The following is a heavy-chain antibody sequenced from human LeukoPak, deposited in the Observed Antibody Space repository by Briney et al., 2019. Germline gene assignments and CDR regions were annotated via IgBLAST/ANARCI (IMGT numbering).Heavy chain of an antibody. CDR3: ARGKGYYDSSGYYSDAFDI. D-gene: IGHD3-22*01. CDR1: GGTFSSYA. CDR2: IIPIFGTA. V-gene: IGHV1-69*01. Sequence: SVKVSCKASGGTFSSYAISWVRQAPGQGLEWMGGIIPIFGTANYAQKFQGRVTITADESTSTAYMELSSLRSEDTAVYYCARGKGYYDSSGYYSDAFDIWGQGTMVTVSS. J-gene: IGHJ3*02.